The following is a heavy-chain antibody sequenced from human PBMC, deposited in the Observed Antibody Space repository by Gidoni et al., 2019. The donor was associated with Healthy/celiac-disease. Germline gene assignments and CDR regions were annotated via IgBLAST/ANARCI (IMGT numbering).Heavy chain of an antibody. V-gene: IGHV3-23*01. D-gene: IGHD2-2*01. Sequence: EVQLLESGGGLVQPGGSLRLSCAASGFTFSSYAMSWVRQAPGKGLEWVSAISGSGGSTYYADSVKGRFTISRDNSKNTLYLQMNSLRAEDTAVYYCAKLGALWVVVVPAASVGYMDVWGKGTTVTVSS. J-gene: IGHJ6*03. CDR3: AKLGALWVVVVPAASVGYMDV. CDR2: ISGSGGST. CDR1: GFTFSSYA.